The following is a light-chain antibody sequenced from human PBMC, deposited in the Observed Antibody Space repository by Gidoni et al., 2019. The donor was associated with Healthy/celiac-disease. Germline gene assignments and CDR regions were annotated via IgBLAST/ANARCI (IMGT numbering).Light chain of an antibody. V-gene: IGKV1-13*02. CDR2: DAS. Sequence: AIQLTQAPSSLSASVGDRVTITCRSSQGISSALAWDQQTPGKAPKLLIYDASSLESGVPSRFSGSGSGTDFTLTISSLQPEDFATYYCQQFNSYLTFGGGTKVEIK. J-gene: IGKJ4*01. CDR3: QQFNSYLT. CDR1: QGISSA.